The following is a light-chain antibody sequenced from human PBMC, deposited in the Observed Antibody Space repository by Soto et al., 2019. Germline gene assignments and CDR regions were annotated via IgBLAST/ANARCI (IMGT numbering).Light chain of an antibody. CDR2: DVS. CDR1: TSYVGDNNH. CDR3: SSYTSSHVV. V-gene: IGLV2-14*03. J-gene: IGLJ2*01. Sequence: QSALTQPASVSGSPGQSITISCTGTTSYVGDNNHLSWYQQHPGKAPKLIIFDVSNRPSGVSNRFSGSKSGNTASLTIFGLHAEDEADYYCSSYTSSHVVFGGGTKLTVL.